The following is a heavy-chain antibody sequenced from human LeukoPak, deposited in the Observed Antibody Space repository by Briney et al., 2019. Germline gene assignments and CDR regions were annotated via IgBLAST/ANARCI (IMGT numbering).Heavy chain of an antibody. V-gene: IGHV4-34*01. J-gene: IGHJ6*03. CDR3: ARGSITVTDYYYYMDV. CDR2: INHSGST. CDR1: GGSFSGYY. Sequence: SETLSLTCAVYGGSFSGYYWSWIRQPPGKGLEWIGEINHSGSTNYNPSLKSRVTISVDTSKNQFSLKLSSVTAADTAVYYCARGSITVTDYYYYMDVWGKGTTVTVSS. D-gene: IGHD4-11*01.